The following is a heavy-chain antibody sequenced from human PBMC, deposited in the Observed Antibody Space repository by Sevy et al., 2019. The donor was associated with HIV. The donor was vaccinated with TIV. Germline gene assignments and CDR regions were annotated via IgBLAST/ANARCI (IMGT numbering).Heavy chain of an antibody. V-gene: IGHV1-2*02. D-gene: IGHD1-7*01. J-gene: IGHJ4*02. CDR1: GYTFTGYY. CDR2: INPNSGGT. CDR3: ARERVTGTTANLDY. Sequence: ASVKVSCKASGYTFTGYYMHWVRQAPGQGLEWMGWINPNSGGTNYAQKFQGRVTMTRDTSISTAYMELGRLGSDDTAVYYCARERVTGTTANLDYWGQGTLVTVSS.